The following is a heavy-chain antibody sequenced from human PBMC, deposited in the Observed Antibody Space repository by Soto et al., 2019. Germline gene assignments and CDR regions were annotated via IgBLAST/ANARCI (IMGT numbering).Heavy chain of an antibody. Sequence: SLSCAASGCTFSSYAMSWVRQAPGKGLEWVSAISGVCGGAYYADSVNVRFTISRYNSKNTLYLQMNSLSAEDTAVYYCAKAAVSGSNYRPNTRYYQYGMDXWGQGTTVTVS. J-gene: IGHJ6*02. CDR1: GCTFSSYA. CDR2: ISGVCGGA. D-gene: IGHD4-4*01. V-gene: IGHV3-23*01. CDR3: AKAAVSGSNYRPNTRYYQYGMDX.